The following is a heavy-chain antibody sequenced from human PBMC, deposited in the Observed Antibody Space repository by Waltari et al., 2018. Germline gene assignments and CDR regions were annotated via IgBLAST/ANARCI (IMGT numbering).Heavy chain of an antibody. V-gene: IGHV4-61*02. Sequence: QVQLQESGPGLVKPSQTLSLTCTVSGGSISSGSYYWSWIRQPAGKGLEWIGRIYTSGSTNYNPSLKSRVTISVDTSKNQFSLKLSSVTAADTAVYYCAVGSGSYYKALDYWGQGTLVTVSS. J-gene: IGHJ4*02. CDR1: GGSISSGSYY. CDR3: AVGSGSYYKALDY. CDR2: IYTSGST. D-gene: IGHD3-10*01.